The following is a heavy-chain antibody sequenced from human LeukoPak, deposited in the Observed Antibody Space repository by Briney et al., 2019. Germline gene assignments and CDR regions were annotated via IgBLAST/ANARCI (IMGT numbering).Heavy chain of an antibody. J-gene: IGHJ4*02. CDR2: ISAYNGNT. V-gene: IGHV1-18*01. CDR1: GYTFTSYG. Sequence: ASVKVSCKASGYTFTSYGISWVRQAPGQGLEWMGWISAYNGNTNYAQKLQGRVTMTRNTSISTAYMELSSLRSEDTAVYYCARGRGVKWELRGGFDYWGQGTLVTVSS. CDR3: ARGRGVKWELRGGFDY. D-gene: IGHD1-26*01.